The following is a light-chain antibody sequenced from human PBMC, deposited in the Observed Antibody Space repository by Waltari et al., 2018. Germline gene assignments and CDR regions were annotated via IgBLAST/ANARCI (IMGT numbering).Light chain of an antibody. CDR3: QQRANWPPLT. CDR1: QSVSTF. V-gene: IGKV3-11*01. Sequence: EIVLTQSPATLSLSPGERATLSCRASQSVSTFLAWYQQKPGQAPRLLIYHASNRATGIPARFSGRGSWTNFTLTISDLEPEDFAVYYCQQRANWPPLTFGGGTRVEIK. J-gene: IGKJ4*01. CDR2: HAS.